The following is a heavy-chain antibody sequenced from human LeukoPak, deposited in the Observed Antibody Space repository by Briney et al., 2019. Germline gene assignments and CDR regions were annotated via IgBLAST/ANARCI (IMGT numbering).Heavy chain of an antibody. D-gene: IGHD6-13*01. CDR2: INSDGSST. J-gene: IGHJ4*02. V-gene: IGHV3-74*01. CDR3: TKGPPDSSTWYKRTEG. CDR1: GFTFSSYW. Sequence: GGSLRLSCAASGFTFSSYWMHWVRQAPGKGLVWVSRINSDGSSTSYADSVKGRFTISRDNSKNTLYLQMNSLRVEDTAVYYCTKGPPDSSTWYKRTEGWGQGTLVTVSS.